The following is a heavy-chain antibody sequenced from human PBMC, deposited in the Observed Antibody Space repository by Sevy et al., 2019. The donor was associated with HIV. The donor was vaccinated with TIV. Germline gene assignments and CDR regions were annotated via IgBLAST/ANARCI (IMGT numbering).Heavy chain of an antibody. D-gene: IGHD3-3*01. CDR2: TYYRSKWYN. Sequence: ASQTLSLTCTISGDSVSSSSVAWNWIRQSPSRGLEWLARTYYRSKWYNDYALSVKNRIIISPDTSKNQLSLQLNSVTPEDTAVYYCARAITIFGLTIMLDPWGLGTLVTVSS. V-gene: IGHV6-1*01. J-gene: IGHJ5*02. CDR1: GDSVSSSSVA. CDR3: ARAITIFGLTIMLDP.